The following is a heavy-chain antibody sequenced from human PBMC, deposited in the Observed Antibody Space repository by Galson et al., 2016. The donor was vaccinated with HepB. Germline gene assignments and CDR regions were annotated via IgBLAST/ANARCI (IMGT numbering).Heavy chain of an antibody. Sequence: SLRLSCAASEFTFGTYGMHWVRQAPGKGLEWVALIWHDGSNKYYADSVKGRFTISRDNPKNSLYLQMNSLRAEDTAVYYCAREPVRLDDLLTGPPKNPAYWGQGTLVTVSS. CDR1: EFTFGTYG. V-gene: IGHV3-33*01. J-gene: IGHJ4*02. D-gene: IGHD3-9*01. CDR2: IWHDGSNK. CDR3: AREPVRLDDLLTGPPKNPAY.